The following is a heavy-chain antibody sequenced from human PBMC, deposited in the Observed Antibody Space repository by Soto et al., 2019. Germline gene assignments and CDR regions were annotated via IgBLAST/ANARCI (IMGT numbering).Heavy chain of an antibody. V-gene: IGHV1-69*13. Sequence: SVKVSCKASGGTFSSYAISWVRQAPGQGLEWMGGIIPIFGTANYGQKFQGRVTITADESTSTAYMELSSLRSEDTAVYYCARDRVSYSSSLSERTFDYWGQGTLVTVAA. CDR1: GGTFSSYA. D-gene: IGHD6-6*01. CDR3: ARDRVSYSSSLSERTFDY. CDR2: IIPIFGTA. J-gene: IGHJ4*02.